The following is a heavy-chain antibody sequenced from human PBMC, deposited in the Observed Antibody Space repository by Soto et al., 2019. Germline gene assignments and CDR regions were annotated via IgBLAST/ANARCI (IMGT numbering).Heavy chain of an antibody. V-gene: IGHV1-3*01. Sequence: ASVKVSCKASGYTFTGFSLHWVRQAPGQRLEWMGWINAGSGNTKYSQKFQGRVTITRDTSASTAYMELSSLTSEDTAVYYCARDLWFDPWGQGTLVTVSS. CDR3: ARDLWFDP. J-gene: IGHJ5*02. CDR1: GYTFTGFS. CDR2: INAGSGNT.